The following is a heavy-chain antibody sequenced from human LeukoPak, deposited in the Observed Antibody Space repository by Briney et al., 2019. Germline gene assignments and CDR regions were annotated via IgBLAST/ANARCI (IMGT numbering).Heavy chain of an antibody. CDR3: AREESDAFDI. D-gene: IGHD3-10*01. CDR2: INTDGSGT. CDR1: GFTFSSYW. V-gene: IGHV3-74*01. Sequence: PGGSLRLSCAASGFTFSSYWLHWVRQAPGKGLVWVSRINTDGSGTSYADSVKGRFTFSRDNAKNTLYLQMNSLRAEDTAVYYCAREESDAFDIWGQGTMVTVSS. J-gene: IGHJ3*02.